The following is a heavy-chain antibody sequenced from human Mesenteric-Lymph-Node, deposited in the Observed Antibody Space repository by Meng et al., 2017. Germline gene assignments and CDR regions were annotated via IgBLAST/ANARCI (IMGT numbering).Heavy chain of an antibody. CDR2: INPNTGDT. D-gene: IGHD2-8*02. CDR1: VYTFTTYD. J-gene: IGHJ3*02. V-gene: IGHV1-8*03. Sequence: ASVKVSCKASVYTFTTYDIYWVRQATGQAPEWTWWINPNTGDTGYAQKFQGRVTITRDTSMRTASMELNSLRSEDAAVYYCTREGFYDYTGPLTLRAFDIWGQGTMVTVSS. CDR3: TREGFYDYTGPLTLRAFDI.